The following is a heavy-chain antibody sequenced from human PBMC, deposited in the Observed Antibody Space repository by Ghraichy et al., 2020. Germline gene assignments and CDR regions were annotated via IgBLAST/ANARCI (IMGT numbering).Heavy chain of an antibody. J-gene: IGHJ6*03. D-gene: IGHD3-16*01. V-gene: IGHV3-23*01. CDR3: AKDGGSYSYYYYMDV. Sequence: GGSLRLSCAASGFTFSNYAMSWVRQAPGKGLEWVSAISGGGGTTYYTDSVKGRFTISRDNSKNTLYLQMNSLRAEDTAVYYCAKDGGSYSYYYYMDVWGTGTTVTVSS. CDR2: ISGGGGTT. CDR1: GFTFSNYA.